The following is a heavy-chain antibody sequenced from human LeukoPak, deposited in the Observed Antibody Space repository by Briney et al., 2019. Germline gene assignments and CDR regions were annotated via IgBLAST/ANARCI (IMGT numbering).Heavy chain of an antibody. CDR3: ARAGGDGDYDPLDYYYMDV. J-gene: IGHJ6*03. V-gene: IGHV3-20*04. CDR1: GFTFDDYG. Sequence: RGSLRLSCAASGFTFDDYGMSWVRQAPGKGLEWVSGINWNGGSTGYADSVKGRFTISRDNAKNSLYLQMNSLRAEDTALYYCARAGGDGDYDPLDYYYMDVWGKGTTVTVSS. CDR2: INWNGGST. D-gene: IGHD4-17*01.